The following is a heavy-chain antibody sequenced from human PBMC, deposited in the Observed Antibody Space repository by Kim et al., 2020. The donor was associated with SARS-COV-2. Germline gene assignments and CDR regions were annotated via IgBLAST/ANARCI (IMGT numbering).Heavy chain of an antibody. CDR3: ARIPRGYRDRNV. D-gene: IGHD5-18*01. Sequence: YAEKIQGRVTMTEDTSAETAYMELRSLRSEDTAVYYCARIPRGYRDRNVWGQGTTVIVSS. V-gene: IGHV1-24*01. J-gene: IGHJ6*02.